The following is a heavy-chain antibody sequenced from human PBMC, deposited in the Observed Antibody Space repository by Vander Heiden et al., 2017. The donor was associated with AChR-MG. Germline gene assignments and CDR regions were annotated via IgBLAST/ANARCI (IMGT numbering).Heavy chain of an antibody. CDR3: ARLSGSYDAFDI. D-gene: IGHD1-26*01. V-gene: IGHV3-30-3*01. Sequence: QVQLVESGGGVVQPGRSLRLFCEASGVTFSSYAMQWVRQAPGKGLEWVAVISYDGSNKYYADSVKGRFTISRDNSKNTLYLQMNSLRAEDTAVYYCARLSGSYDAFDIWGQGTMVTVSS. CDR1: GVTFSSYA. CDR2: ISYDGSNK. J-gene: IGHJ3*02.